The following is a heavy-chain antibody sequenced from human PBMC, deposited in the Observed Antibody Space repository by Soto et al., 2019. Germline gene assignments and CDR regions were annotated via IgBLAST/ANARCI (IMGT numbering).Heavy chain of an antibody. CDR3: ARTKSTTSCYLRY. D-gene: IGHD2-2*01. V-gene: IGHV4-30-2*01. J-gene: IGHJ4*02. CDR1: GGSISSGGYS. Sequence: TLSLTCAVSGGSISSGGYSWSWIRQPPGKGLEWIGYIYHSGSTYYNPSLKSRVTISVDRSKNQFSLKLSSVTAADTAVYYCARTKSTTSCYLRYWGQGTLVTVSS. CDR2: IYHSGST.